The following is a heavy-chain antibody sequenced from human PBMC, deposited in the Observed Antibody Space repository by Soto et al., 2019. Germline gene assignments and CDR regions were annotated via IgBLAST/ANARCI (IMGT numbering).Heavy chain of an antibody. D-gene: IGHD6-13*01. Sequence: SETLSLTCTVSGGSISSYYWSWIRQPPGKGLEWIGYIYYSGSTNYNPSLKSRVTISVDTSKNQFSLKLSSVTAADTAVYYCARDLVGYSSSWYPFYYYYYMDVWGKGTTVTVSS. CDR2: IYYSGST. CDR3: ARDLVGYSSSWYPFYYYYYMDV. CDR1: GGSISSYY. V-gene: IGHV4-59*01. J-gene: IGHJ6*03.